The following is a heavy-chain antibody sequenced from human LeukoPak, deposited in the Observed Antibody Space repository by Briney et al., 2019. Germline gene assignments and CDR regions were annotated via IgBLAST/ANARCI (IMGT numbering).Heavy chain of an antibody. CDR3: ARGAYYYDSSGYYEGGTCFDY. CDR1: GYTFTGYY. J-gene: IGHJ4*02. Sequence: AASVKVSCKASGYTFTGYYMHWVRQAPGQGLEWMGWINPNSGGTNYAQKFQGRVTMTRDTSISTAHMELSRLRSDDTAVYYCARGAYYYDSSGYYEGGTCFDYWGQGTLVTVSS. D-gene: IGHD3-22*01. CDR2: INPNSGGT. V-gene: IGHV1-2*02.